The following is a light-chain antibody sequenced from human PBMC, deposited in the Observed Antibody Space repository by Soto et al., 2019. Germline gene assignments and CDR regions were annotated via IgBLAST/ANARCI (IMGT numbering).Light chain of an antibody. CDR1: QSVSSS. V-gene: IGKV3-15*01. CDR3: QQYNNWWT. CDR2: GAS. J-gene: IGKJ1*01. Sequence: EIVMTQSPATLSVSPGERVTLSCRASQSVSSSLAWYQQKPGQAPRLLIYGASTRAIGIPARFSGSGSETEFTLTISSLQSEDCAVYYCQQYNNWWTFGQGTKVEIK.